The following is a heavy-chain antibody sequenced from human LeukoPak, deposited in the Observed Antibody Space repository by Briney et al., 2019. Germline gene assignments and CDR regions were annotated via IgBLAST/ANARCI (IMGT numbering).Heavy chain of an antibody. D-gene: IGHD3-10*01. V-gene: IGHV4-4*07. CDR1: GGSISSYY. CDR3: ARGRQYYGSGSYRAHFDY. CDR2: IYTSGST. J-gene: IGHJ4*02. Sequence: SETLSLTCTVSGGSISSYYWSWIRQPAGKGLEWIGRIYTSGSTNYNPSLKSRVTMSVDTSKNQFSLKLSSVTAADTAVYYCARGRQYYGSGSYRAHFDYWGQGTLSPSPQ.